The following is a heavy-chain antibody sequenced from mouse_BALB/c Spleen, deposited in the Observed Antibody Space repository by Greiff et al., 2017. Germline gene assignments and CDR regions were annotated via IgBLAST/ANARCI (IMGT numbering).Heavy chain of an antibody. D-gene: IGHD2-13*01. J-gene: IGHJ2*01. Sequence: EVKLMESGGDLVKPGGSLKLSCAASGFTFSSYGMSWVRQTPDKRLEWVATISSGGSYTYYPDSVKGRFTISRDNAKNTLYLQMSSLKSEDTAMYYCARQGLDYWGQGTTLTVSS. V-gene: IGHV5-6*01. CDR3: ARQGLDY. CDR2: ISSGGSYT. CDR1: GFTFSSYG.